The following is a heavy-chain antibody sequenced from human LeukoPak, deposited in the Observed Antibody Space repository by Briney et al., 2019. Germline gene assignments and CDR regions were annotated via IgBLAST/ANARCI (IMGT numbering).Heavy chain of an antibody. V-gene: IGHV3-23*01. CDR1: GFTFSSYA. J-gene: IGHJ4*02. CDR3: AKGLRSFTYYYDSSGYYTY. CDR2: ISGSGSNT. D-gene: IGHD3-22*01. Sequence: GGSLRLSCAASGFTFSSYAMSWVRQAPGKGLEWVSTISGSGSNTYYADSVKGRFSISRDNSKNTLYLQMNSLRAEDTAVYYCAKGLRSFTYYYDSSGYYTYWGQGTLVTVSS.